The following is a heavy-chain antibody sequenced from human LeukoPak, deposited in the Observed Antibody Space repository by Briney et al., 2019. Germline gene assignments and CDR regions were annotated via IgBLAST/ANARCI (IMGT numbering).Heavy chain of an antibody. J-gene: IGHJ4*02. V-gene: IGHV3-23*01. CDR1: GFTFSSYA. CDR2: ISGSGGST. D-gene: IGHD5-12*01. CDR3: ANGGYSGYDYYFDY. Sequence: GGSLRLSCAASGFTFSSYAMSWVRQAPGKGLEWVSAISGSGGSTYYADSVKGRFTISRDNSKNTLYLQMNSLRAEDAAVYYCANGGYSGYDYYFDYWGQGTLVTVSS.